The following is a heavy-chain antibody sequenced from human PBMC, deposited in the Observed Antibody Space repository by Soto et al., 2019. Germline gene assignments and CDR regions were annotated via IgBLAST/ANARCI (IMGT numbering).Heavy chain of an antibody. Sequence: QVQLVESGGGLVKPGGSLRLSCAASGFTFSDYYMGWVRQAPGKGLEWVSYISSRSTYTNYADSVKGRFTISRDNAKDSLYLQMTSLRAEDSAVYYWARNWGNTDYVYWYFDLWGRGTLVTVSS. J-gene: IGHJ2*01. V-gene: IGHV3-11*05. CDR3: ARNWGNTDYVYWYFDL. CDR1: GFTFSDYY. CDR2: ISSRSTYT. D-gene: IGHD4-17*01.